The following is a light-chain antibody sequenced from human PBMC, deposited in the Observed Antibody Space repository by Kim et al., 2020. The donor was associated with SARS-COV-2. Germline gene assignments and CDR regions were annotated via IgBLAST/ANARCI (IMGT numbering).Light chain of an antibody. CDR3: QAWDSSTAV. Sequence: VSPGQTASITCSGDKLGDKYASWYQQKSGQSPVLVIHQDSKRPSGIPERFSGSNSGNIATLTISGTQAMDEADYYCQAWDSSTAVFGTGTKVTVL. V-gene: IGLV3-1*01. CDR1: KLGDKY. J-gene: IGLJ1*01. CDR2: QDS.